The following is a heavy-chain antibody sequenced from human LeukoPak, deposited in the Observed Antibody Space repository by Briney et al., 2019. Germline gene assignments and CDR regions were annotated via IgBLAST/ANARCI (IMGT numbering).Heavy chain of an antibody. J-gene: IGHJ4*02. Sequence: SQTLPLTCTVSGGSISSGSYYWSWIRQPAGKGLEWIGRIYTSGSTNYNPSLKSRVTISVDTSKNQFSLKLSSVTAADTAVYYCARDEGNKGDAYFDYWGQGTLVTVSS. V-gene: IGHV4-61*02. D-gene: IGHD1/OR15-1a*01. CDR2: IYTSGST. CDR1: GGSISSGSYY. CDR3: ARDEGNKGDAYFDY.